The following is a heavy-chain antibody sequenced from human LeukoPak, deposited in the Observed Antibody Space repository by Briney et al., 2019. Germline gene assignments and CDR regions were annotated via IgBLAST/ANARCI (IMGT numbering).Heavy chain of an antibody. Sequence: GGSLRLSCAASGFTVSSNYMSWVRHASGKGLEWVSVIYSGGSTYYADSVKGRFTISRDNSENTLYLQMNSLRAEDTAVYYCAREGYSSSFYCGNAFDIWGQGKMVTVSS. CDR2: IYSGGST. J-gene: IGHJ3*02. D-gene: IGHD6-6*01. CDR1: GFTVSSNY. CDR3: AREGYSSSFYCGNAFDI. V-gene: IGHV3-53*01.